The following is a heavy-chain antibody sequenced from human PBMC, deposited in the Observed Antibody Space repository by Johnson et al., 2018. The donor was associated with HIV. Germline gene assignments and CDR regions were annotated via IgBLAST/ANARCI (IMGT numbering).Heavy chain of an antibody. CDR2: IWSDGSNK. J-gene: IGHJ3*02. V-gene: IGHV3-33*06. CDR1: GFTFSSYG. CDR3: AKTWDDYDDAFDI. Sequence: QVQLVESGGGVVQPGRSLRLSCAASGFTFSSYGMHWVRQAPGKGLEWVAVIWSDGSNKYYADSVQGRFTISRDNYKNTLYLQMNSLRAEDTTVYYCAKTWDDYDDAFDIWGQGTMVTVSS. D-gene: IGHD4/OR15-4a*01.